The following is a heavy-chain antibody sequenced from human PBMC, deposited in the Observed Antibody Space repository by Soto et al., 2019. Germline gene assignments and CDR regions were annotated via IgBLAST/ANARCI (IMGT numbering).Heavy chain of an antibody. CDR3: ARYRREAVAGYTLDN. D-gene: IGHD6-13*01. V-gene: IGHV4-4*02. Sequence: SETLSLTCAVSGGSISSSNWWSWVRQPPGKGLEWIGEIYHSGSTNYNPSLKSRVTISVDTSKSQFSLKVNSMTAADTAVYYCARYRREAVAGYTLDNWGQGILVTVSS. CDR1: GGSISSSNW. J-gene: IGHJ4*02. CDR2: IYHSGST.